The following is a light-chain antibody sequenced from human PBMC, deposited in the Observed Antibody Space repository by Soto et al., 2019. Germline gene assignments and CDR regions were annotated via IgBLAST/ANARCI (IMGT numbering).Light chain of an antibody. CDR1: QGISSY. V-gene: IGKV1-9*01. CDR3: QQYYSYLIT. J-gene: IGKJ5*01. Sequence: DIQLTQSPSFLSASVGDRVTITCRASQGISSYLAWYQQKPGKAPNLLIHTASTLQSGVPSGFSGSASGTAFTLTSSSLQPDDCATYYCQQYYSYLITFGQGTRLEIK. CDR2: TAS.